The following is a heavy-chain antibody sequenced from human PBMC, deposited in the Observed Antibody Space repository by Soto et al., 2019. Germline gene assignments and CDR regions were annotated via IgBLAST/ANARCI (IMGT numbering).Heavy chain of an antibody. CDR2: VYYTGRT. J-gene: IGHJ4*02. CDR3: ARDFAYFDS. CDR1: GGSFNSGSYS. V-gene: IGHV4-61*01. Sequence: QVKLQESGPGLVKPSETLSLTCTVSGGSFNSGSYSWSWIKQPTGKGLEWIGYVYYTGRTSYNLSHKSRVSLSMDTSKNQFSLNLDSVTAADTAVYFCARDFAYFDSCGQGTLVTVSS. D-gene: IGHD3-3*01.